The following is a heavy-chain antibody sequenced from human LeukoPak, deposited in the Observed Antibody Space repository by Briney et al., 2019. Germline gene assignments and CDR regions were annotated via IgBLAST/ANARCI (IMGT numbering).Heavy chain of an antibody. D-gene: IGHD3-22*01. CDR3: AREKPYYYDSSGPFDY. J-gene: IGHJ4*02. V-gene: IGHV3-48*03. CDR1: GFTFSSYE. CDR2: ISSSGSTI. Sequence: GGSLRLSCAAPGFTFSSYEMNWVRQAPGKGLEWVSYISSSGSTIYYADSVKGRFTISRDNAKNSLYLQMNSLRAEDTAVYYCAREKPYYYDSSGPFDYWGQGTLVTVSS.